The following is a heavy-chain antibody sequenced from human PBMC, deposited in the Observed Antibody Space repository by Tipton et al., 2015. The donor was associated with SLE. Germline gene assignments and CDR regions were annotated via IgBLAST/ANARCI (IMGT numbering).Heavy chain of an antibody. V-gene: IGHV1-8*03. J-gene: IGHJ4*02. CDR3: ARGTRSRIAAALRWGGWYFDY. Sequence: QLVQSGAEVKKPGASVKVSCKASRYTFTSYDINWVRQATGQGLEWMGWMNPNSGNTGYAQKFQGRVTITRNTSISTAYMELSSLRSEDTAVYYCARGTRSRIAAALRWGGWYFDYWGQGTLVTVSS. CDR1: RYTFTSYD. D-gene: IGHD6-13*01. CDR2: MNPNSGNT.